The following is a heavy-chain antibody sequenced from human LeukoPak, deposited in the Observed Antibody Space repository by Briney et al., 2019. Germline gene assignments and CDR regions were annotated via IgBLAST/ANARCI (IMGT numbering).Heavy chain of an antibody. J-gene: IGHJ5*02. V-gene: IGHV4-4*07. D-gene: IGHD2-15*01. Sequence: PSETLSLTCTVSGDSMNTYYWSWIRQSAGKGLEGIGRISRSGDTHYNPSVRSRVTMSVDRSKNQFSLELTSLTAADTAVYYCARDCSGRNCQTLYNNLFGPWGQGTLVTVSS. CDR3: ARDCSGRNCQTLYNNLFGP. CDR1: GDSMNTYY. CDR2: ISRSGDT.